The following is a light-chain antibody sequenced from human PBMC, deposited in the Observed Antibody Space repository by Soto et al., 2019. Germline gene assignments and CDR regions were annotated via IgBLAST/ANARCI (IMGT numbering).Light chain of an antibody. V-gene: IGKV3-20*01. CDR2: GAS. CDR3: QQYDTSIWAYT. CDR1: QSVSSSY. Sequence: EVVLTQSPVTLSLSPGERATLSCRASQSVSSSYLAWYQQKPGQAPRLLIYGASSRATGIPDRFSGSGSGTDFTLTISRLELEDFAVYYCQQYDTSIWAYTCGQGTKLEIK. J-gene: IGKJ2*01.